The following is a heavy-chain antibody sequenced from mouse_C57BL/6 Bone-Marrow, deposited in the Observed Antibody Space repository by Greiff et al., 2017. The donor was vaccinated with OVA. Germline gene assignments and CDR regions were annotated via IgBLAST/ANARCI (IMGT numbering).Heavy chain of an antibody. Sequence: EVQLQQSGAELVRPGASVKLSCTASGFNIKDDYMHWVKQRPEQGLEWIGWIDPENGDTEYASKFQGKATITADTSSNTAYLQLSSLTSEDTAVYYCTTLSDPGRYYFDYWGQGTTLTVSS. V-gene: IGHV14-4*01. CDR3: TTLSDPGRYYFDY. CDR2: IDPENGDT. CDR1: GFNIKDDY. J-gene: IGHJ2*01.